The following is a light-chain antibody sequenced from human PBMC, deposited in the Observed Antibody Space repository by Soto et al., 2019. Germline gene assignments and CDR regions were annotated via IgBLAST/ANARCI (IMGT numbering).Light chain of an antibody. CDR3: QQYASSLT. V-gene: IGKV3-20*01. J-gene: IGKJ1*01. CDR2: GAS. Sequence: EIVLTQSPGSLSLSLGERATLSCRASQSVDSAFFAWYQQKPGQPPRLLMYGASRRATGIPDRFSGSGSGTNFTLTISRLEPEDFAVYYCQQYASSLTFGQGTKVEI. CDR1: QSVDSAF.